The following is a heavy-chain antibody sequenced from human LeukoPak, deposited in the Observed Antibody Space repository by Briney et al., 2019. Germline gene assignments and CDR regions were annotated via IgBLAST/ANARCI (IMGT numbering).Heavy chain of an antibody. Sequence: GESLKISCKGSGYSFSNYWIGWVRQMPGKGLEWMGIIYPGDSDTRYSPSFQGQVTISADKSINTAYLQWSSLKASDTAMYYCARRVAAAMAHLDYWGQGTLVTVSS. CDR2: IYPGDSDT. CDR1: GYSFSNYW. J-gene: IGHJ4*02. V-gene: IGHV5-51*01. D-gene: IGHD5-18*01. CDR3: ARRVAAAMAHLDY.